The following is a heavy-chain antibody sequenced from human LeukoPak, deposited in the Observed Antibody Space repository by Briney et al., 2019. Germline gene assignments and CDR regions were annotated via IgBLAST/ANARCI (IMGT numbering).Heavy chain of an antibody. CDR3: AKGREIVGATFDN. CDR2: ISTYNGNT. J-gene: IGHJ4*02. Sequence: ASVKVSCKASGYTFTNYGISWVRQAPGQGLEWMGWISTYNGNTNYAQRFQGRVTMTTDTSTTTAYMELRSLRADDTAVYYCAKGREIVGATFDNWGQGTLVTVSS. D-gene: IGHD1-26*01. V-gene: IGHV1-18*01. CDR1: GYTFTNYG.